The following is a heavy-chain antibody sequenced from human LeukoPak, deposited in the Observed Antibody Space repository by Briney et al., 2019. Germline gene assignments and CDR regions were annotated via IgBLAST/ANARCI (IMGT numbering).Heavy chain of an antibody. CDR1: GFTFSSHW. V-gene: IGHV3-7*01. CDR3: AAIRVSGYETFYFDS. J-gene: IGHJ4*02. Sequence: GGSLRLSCAASGFTFSSHWMSWVRQAPGKGLEWVANIKQDGSGKYYVDSVKGRFTISRDNAKNSLYLQMNSLRAEDTAVYYCAAIRVSGYETFYFDSWGQGTLVTVSS. D-gene: IGHD5-12*01. CDR2: IKQDGSGK.